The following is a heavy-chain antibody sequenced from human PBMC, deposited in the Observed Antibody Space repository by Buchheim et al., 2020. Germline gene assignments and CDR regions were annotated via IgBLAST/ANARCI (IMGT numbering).Heavy chain of an antibody. Sequence: QVQLVQSGAEVKKPGSSVKVSCKASGGIFSSYAISWVRQAPGQGLEWMGRIIPILGIANYAQKFQGRVTITADKSTSTAYMELSSLRSEDTAVYYCARAAQGHYYDSSGYYTQYYFDYWGQGTL. CDR3: ARAAQGHYYDSSGYYTQYYFDY. CDR2: IIPILGIA. V-gene: IGHV1-69*04. J-gene: IGHJ4*02. D-gene: IGHD3-22*01. CDR1: GGIFSSYA.